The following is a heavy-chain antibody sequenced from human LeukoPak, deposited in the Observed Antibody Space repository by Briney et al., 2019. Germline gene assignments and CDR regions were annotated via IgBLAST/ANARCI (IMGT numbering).Heavy chain of an antibody. CDR1: GYTLTELS. Sequence: ASVKVSCKVSGYTLTELSMHWVRQAPGKGLEWMGGFDPEDGETIYAQKFQGRVTMTEDTSTDTAYMELSSLRSEDTAVYYCATLSITMVRGALDYWRQGTLVTVSS. D-gene: IGHD3-10*01. CDR2: FDPEDGET. V-gene: IGHV1-24*01. CDR3: ATLSITMVRGALDY. J-gene: IGHJ4*02.